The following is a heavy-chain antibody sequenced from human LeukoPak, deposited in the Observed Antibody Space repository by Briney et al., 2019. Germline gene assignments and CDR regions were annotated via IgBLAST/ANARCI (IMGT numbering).Heavy chain of an antibody. D-gene: IGHD2-2*01. CDR2: INPSGGST. CDR1: GYTFTSYY. V-gene: IGHV1-46*01. CDR3: ARDGCSSTSCRKFDP. J-gene: IGHJ5*02. Sequence: GASVKVSFKASGYTFTSYYMHWVRQAPGQGLEWMGIINPSGGSTSYAQKFQGRVTMTRDTSTSTVYMELSSLRSEDTAVYYCARDGCSSTSCRKFDPWGQGTLVTVSS.